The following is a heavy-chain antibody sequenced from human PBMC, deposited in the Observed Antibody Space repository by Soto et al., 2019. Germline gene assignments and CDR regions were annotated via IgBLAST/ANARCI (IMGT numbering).Heavy chain of an antibody. J-gene: IGHJ1*01. CDR1: GFTFGDYA. D-gene: IGHD2-15*01. CDR2: IRSKAYGGTT. CDR3: TREWVVGNHEYYQH. Sequence: GGSLRLSCTASGFTFGDYAMSWFRQAPGKGLEWVGFIRSKAYGGTTEYAASVKGRFTISRDDSKSIAYLQMNSLKTEDTAVYYCTREWVVGNHEYYQHWGQRTLDTVSA. V-gene: IGHV3-49*03.